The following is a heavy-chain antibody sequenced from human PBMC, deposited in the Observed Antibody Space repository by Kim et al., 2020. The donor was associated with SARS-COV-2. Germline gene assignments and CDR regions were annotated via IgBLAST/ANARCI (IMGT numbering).Heavy chain of an antibody. CDR1: GFTFSNAW. D-gene: IGHD3-22*01. J-gene: IGHJ4*02. CDR2: IKSKTDGGTT. V-gene: IGHV3-15*01. Sequence: GGSLRLSCAASGFTFSNAWMSWVRQAPGKGLEWVGRIKSKTDGGTTDYAAPVKGRFTISRDDSKNTLYLQMNSLKTEDTAVYYCTSNYYDSSGYVRIFDYWGQGTLVTVSS. CDR3: TSNYYDSSGYVRIFDY.